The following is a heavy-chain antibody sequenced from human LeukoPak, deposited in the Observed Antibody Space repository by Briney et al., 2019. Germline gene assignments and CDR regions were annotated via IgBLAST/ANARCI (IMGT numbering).Heavy chain of an antibody. CDR2: INPNSGGT. D-gene: IGHD2-15*01. V-gene: IGHV1-2*02. CDR1: GYTFTSYY. Sequence: GASVNVSCKASGYTFTSYYMHWVRQAPGQGLEWMGRINPNSGGTNCGQKFQGRVTMSRDTSISTAYMELSSLTSDDTAVYYCARVDPTNIAVHYWGQGTLVTVSS. CDR3: ARVDPTNIAVHY. J-gene: IGHJ4*02.